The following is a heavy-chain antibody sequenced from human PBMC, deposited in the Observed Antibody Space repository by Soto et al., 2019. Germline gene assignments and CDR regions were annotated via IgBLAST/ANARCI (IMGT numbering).Heavy chain of an antibody. J-gene: IGHJ2*01. CDR3: AKDRDSSSCNRRCLYAL. V-gene: IGHV3-23*01. D-gene: IGHD6-13*01. CDR2: ISGSGGST. Sequence: PGGSLRLSCAASGFTFSSYAMSWVRQAPGKGLEWVSAISGSGGSTYYADSVKGRFTISRDNSKNTLYLQMNSLRAEDTAVYYCAKDRDSSSCNRRCLYALWGRGTLVTVSS. CDR1: GFTFSSYA.